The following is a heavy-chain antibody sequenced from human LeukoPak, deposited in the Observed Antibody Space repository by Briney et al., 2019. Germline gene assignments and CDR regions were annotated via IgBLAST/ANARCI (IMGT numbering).Heavy chain of an antibody. D-gene: IGHD3-22*01. V-gene: IGHV4-39*01. J-gene: IGHJ6*03. CDR2: SFDGGNS. CDR1: GVSISNTVYY. CDR3: ATTSGYRNYYYYYIDV. Sequence: PSETLSLTCTVSGVSISNTVYYWGWIRQAPGKGLEWIGTSFDGGNSYYNPYLKSRVTMSVDGSKNQFSLTLASVTAADTAVYYCATTSGYRNYYYYYIDVWGKGTTVTVSS.